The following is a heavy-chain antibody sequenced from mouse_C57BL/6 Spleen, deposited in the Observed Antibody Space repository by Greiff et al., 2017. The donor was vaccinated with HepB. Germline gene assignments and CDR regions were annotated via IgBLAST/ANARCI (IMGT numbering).Heavy chain of an antibody. CDR3: VRGVFDY. CDR2: IRSKSNNYAT. J-gene: IGHJ2*01. V-gene: IGHV10-1*01. CDR1: GFSFNTYA. Sequence: EVMLVESGGGLVQPKGSLKLSCAASGFSFNTYAMNWVRQAPGKGVEWVARIRSKSNNYATYYADSVKDRFTISRDESESMLYLQRNNLKTEDTAMYYCVRGVFDYWGQGTTLTVSS.